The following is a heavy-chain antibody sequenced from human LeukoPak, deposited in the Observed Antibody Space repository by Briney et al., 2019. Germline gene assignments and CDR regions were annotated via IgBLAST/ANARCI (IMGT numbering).Heavy chain of an antibody. CDR2: VSSSGRT. CDR3: ARVGRGDHTWGSYSCDH. V-gene: IGHV4-59*01. D-gene: IGHD3-16*01. Sequence: PSETLSLTCTVSSDSFSNYHRSWLRQPPGKGLEWIGYVSSSGRTSYSPSLKSRVTISVDTSKNQFSLNLSSVTAADTAVYYCARVGRGDHTWGSYSCDHWGQGTLVSVSS. J-gene: IGHJ4*02. CDR1: SDSFSNYH.